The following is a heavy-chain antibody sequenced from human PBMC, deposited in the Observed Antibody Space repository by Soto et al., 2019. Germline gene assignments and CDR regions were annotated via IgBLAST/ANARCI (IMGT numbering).Heavy chain of an antibody. CDR2: IYYSGST. V-gene: IGHV4-38-2*01. CDR1: GYSISSGYY. J-gene: IGHJ4*02. Sequence: PSETLSLTCAVSGYSISSGYYWGWIRQPPGKGLEWIGEIYYSGSTNYNPSLTSRVTISVDKSKNQFSLNLSSVTAADTDVYYCASGDYSHFDLWGQGTLVTVSS. D-gene: IGHD4-17*01. CDR3: ASGDYSHFDL.